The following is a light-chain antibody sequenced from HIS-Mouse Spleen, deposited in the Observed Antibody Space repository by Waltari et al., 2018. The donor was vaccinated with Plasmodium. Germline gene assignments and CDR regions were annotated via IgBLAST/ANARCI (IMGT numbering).Light chain of an antibody. Sequence: EIVLTQSPGTLSLSPGERATLSCRASQSVSSSYLAWYQQKPGQAPRFLIYGASSMATGIPDRFSGSGSGTDFTLTISRLEPEDFAVYYCQQYGSSPYTFGQGTKLEIK. CDR1: QSVSSSY. J-gene: IGKJ2*01. V-gene: IGKV3-20*01. CDR2: GAS. CDR3: QQYGSSPYT.